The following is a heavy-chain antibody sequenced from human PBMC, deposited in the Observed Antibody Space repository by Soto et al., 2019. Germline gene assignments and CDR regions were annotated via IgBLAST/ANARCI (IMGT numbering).Heavy chain of an antibody. V-gene: IGHV4-31*03. CDR2: IYYRGST. CDR3: VREKTSAATAPSYFGLDL. CDR1: GTSIIKADYY. J-gene: IGHJ6*02. D-gene: IGHD2-21*02. Sequence: SETLSLTCTVSGTSIIKADYYWTWIRQRPGKGLEWLGYIYYRGSTSYNPSLRGRIAISLDTSKNQFSLKLTSVTAEYTAVYYCVREKTSAATAPSYFGLDLWGQVTTVIVSS.